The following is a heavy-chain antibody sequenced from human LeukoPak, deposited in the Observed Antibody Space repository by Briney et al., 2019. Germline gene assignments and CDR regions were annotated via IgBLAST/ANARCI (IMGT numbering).Heavy chain of an antibody. V-gene: IGHV4-34*01. CDR1: GGSFSGYY. CDR3: ARGHLGYCSGGSCHRFDY. D-gene: IGHD2-15*01. J-gene: IGHJ4*02. Sequence: SETLSLTCAVYGGSFSGYYWSWIRQPPGKGLEWVGEINHSGSTNYNPSLKSRVTISVDTSKNQFSLKLSSVTAADTAVYYCARGHLGYCSGGSCHRFDYWGQGTLVTVSS. CDR2: INHSGST.